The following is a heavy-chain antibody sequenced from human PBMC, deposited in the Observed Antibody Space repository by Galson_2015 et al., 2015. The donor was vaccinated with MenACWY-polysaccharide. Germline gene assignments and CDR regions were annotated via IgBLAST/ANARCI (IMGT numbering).Heavy chain of an antibody. CDR2: ISGGGGST. V-gene: IGHV3-23*01. Sequence: SLRLSCAASGFTFSGYAMTWVRQAPGKGLEWVSGISGGGGSTYYADPVKGRFTISRDNSKNTLYLQMNSLRAEDTAVYYCAGLRSGYWGQGTLVTVSS. D-gene: IGHD5-12*01. CDR1: GFTFSGYA. CDR3: AGLRSGY. J-gene: IGHJ4*02.